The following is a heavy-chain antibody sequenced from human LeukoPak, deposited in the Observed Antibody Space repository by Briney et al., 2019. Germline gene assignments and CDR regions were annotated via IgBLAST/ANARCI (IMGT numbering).Heavy chain of an antibody. J-gene: IGHJ4*02. CDR1: GGSITSSSYY. CDR2: FYYSGST. V-gene: IGHV4-39*07. CDR3: ARERREQLLPPYTRSLTYFDY. Sequence: SETLSLTCTVSGGSITSSSYYWGWIRQPPGKGLEWIGSFYYSGSTYYNPSLKRRVTISIDTSKNQFSLKLSSVTAADTAVYYCARERREQLLPPYTRSLTYFDYWGQGTLVTVSS. D-gene: IGHD2-15*01.